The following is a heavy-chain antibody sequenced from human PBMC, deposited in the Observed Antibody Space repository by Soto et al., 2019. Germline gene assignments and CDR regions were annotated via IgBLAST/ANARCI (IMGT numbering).Heavy chain of an antibody. Sequence: PGGSLRLSCAASGFTFSSYAMSWVRQAPGKGLEWISYISSSSSTIYADSVKGRFTISRDNAKNSLYLQMNSLRDEDTAVYYCARVIWSGHLTSDLWGQGTLVTVSS. D-gene: IGHD3-3*01. CDR2: ISSSSSTI. J-gene: IGHJ5*02. V-gene: IGHV3-48*02. CDR1: GFTFSSYA. CDR3: ARVIWSGHLTSDL.